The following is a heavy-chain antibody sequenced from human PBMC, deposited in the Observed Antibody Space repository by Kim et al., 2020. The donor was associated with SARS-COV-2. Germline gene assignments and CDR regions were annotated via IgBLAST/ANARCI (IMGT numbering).Heavy chain of an antibody. J-gene: IGHJ4*02. CDR1: GGSFSGYY. D-gene: IGHD1-26*01. V-gene: IGHV4-34*01. Sequence: GSLSLTCAVYGGSFSGYYWSWIRQPPGKGLEWIGEINHSGSTNYNPSLKSRVTISVDTSKNQFSLKLSSVTAADTAVYYCAAEGATVDYWGQGTLVTVSS. CDR2: INHSGST. CDR3: AAEGATVDY.